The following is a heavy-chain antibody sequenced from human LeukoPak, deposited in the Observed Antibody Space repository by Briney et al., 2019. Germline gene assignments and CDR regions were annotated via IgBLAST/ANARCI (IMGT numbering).Heavy chain of an antibody. D-gene: IGHD6-6*01. V-gene: IGHV1-69*01. Sequence: GSSVKVSCKASGGTFSSYAISWVRQAPGQGLEWMGGIIPIFGAANYAQKFQGRVTITADESTSTAYMELSSLRSDDTAVYYCARELRSSIAARPLSYWGQGTLVTVSS. CDR2: IIPIFGAA. J-gene: IGHJ4*02. CDR3: ARELRSSIAARPLSY. CDR1: GGTFSSYA.